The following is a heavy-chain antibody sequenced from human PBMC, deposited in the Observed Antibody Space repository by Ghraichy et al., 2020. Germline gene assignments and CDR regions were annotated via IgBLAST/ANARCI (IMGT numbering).Heavy chain of an antibody. V-gene: IGHV3-30*02. CDR1: GFSFSIYG. CDR3: AKDRAADSSGFDY. Sequence: GESLNISCAASGFSFSIYGMHWVRQAPGKGLEWVAFIWYNVNKKDYAESVKGRFTISRDNSKNTLYLQMNSLRAEDTAVYYCAKDRAADSSGFDYWGQGTLVTVSS. J-gene: IGHJ4*02. CDR2: IWYNVNKK. D-gene: IGHD3-22*01.